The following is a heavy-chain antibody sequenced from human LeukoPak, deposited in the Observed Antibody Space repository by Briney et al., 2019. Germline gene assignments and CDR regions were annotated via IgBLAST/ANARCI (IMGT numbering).Heavy chain of an antibody. CDR1: GDSINSYY. V-gene: IGHV4-59*08. J-gene: IGHJ3*02. D-gene: IGHD3-10*01. CDR2: IHYSGHT. Sequence: SETLSLTCTVSGDSINSYYWSWIRQPPGKGLEWIAYIHYSGHTNSNPSLKSRVTISVDTSKSQFSLELSSVTAADTAVYYCARAHYSSSGAFDIWGQGTMVTVSS. CDR3: ARAHYSSSGAFDI.